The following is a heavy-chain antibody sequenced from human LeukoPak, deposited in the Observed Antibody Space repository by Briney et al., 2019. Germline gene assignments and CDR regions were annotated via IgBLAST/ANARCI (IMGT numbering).Heavy chain of an antibody. CDR3: ASAGSSWYNWFDP. CDR1: GGSFSGYY. CDR2: INHSGST. V-gene: IGHV4-34*01. J-gene: IGHJ5*02. D-gene: IGHD6-13*01. Sequence: SQTLPLTCAVYGGSFSGYYWSWLRQPPGKGLEWIGEINHSGSTNYNPSLKSRVTISVDTSKNQFSLKLSSVTAADTAVYYCASAGSSWYNWFDPWGQGTLVTVSS.